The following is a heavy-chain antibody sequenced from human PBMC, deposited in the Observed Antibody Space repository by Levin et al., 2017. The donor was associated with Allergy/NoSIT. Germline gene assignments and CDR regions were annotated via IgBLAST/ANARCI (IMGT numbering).Heavy chain of an antibody. CDR1: GFTFSSYG. Sequence: GGSLRLSCAASGFTFSSYGMHWVRQAPGKGLEWVAVIWYDGSNKYYADSVKGRFTISRDNSKNTLYLQMNSLRAEDTAVYYCAREKNGGIAVAGTGGFDYWGQGTLVTVSS. V-gene: IGHV3-33*01. J-gene: IGHJ4*02. D-gene: IGHD6-19*01. CDR3: AREKNGGIAVAGTGGFDY. CDR2: IWYDGSNK.